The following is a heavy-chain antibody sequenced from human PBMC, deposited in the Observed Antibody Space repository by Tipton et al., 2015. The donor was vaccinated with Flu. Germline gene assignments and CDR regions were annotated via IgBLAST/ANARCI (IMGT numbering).Heavy chain of an antibody. J-gene: IGHJ6*02. Sequence: TLSLTCTVSGGSISGYYWTWIRQPPGKGLEWIGYIYYSGSTNYNPSLKSRVTISVDTSKNQFSLKLSSVTAADTAVYYCARDGGVGSGWSYSGGNYYYGMDVWGQGTTVIVSS. V-gene: IGHV4-59*01. CDR1: GGSISGYY. D-gene: IGHD6-19*01. CDR2: IYYSGST. CDR3: ARDGGVGSGWSYSGGNYYYGMDV.